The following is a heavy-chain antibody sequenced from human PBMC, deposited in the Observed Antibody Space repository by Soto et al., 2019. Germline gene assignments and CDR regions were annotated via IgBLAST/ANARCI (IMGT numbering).Heavy chain of an antibody. CDR3: ASRDPGTSVDY. Sequence: PSETLSLTCGVSGGSISSGGYSWSWIRQPPGKGLEWIGYIYHSGSTYYNPSLKSRVTISVDRSKNQFSLKVTSLTAADTAVYYCASRDPGTSVDYWGQGTLVTVSS. D-gene: IGHD1-7*01. CDR1: GGSISSGGYS. CDR2: IYHSGST. V-gene: IGHV4-30-2*01. J-gene: IGHJ4*02.